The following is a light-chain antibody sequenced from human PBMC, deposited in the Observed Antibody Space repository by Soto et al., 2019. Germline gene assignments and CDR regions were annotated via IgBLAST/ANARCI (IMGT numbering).Light chain of an antibody. J-gene: IGKJ1*01. Sequence: DIHMNQSPSSLSASVGDIVTITCEASQDISNYLNWYQQKPGKAPKLLIYDASNLETGVPSRFSGSGSGTDFTLTISSLQPEDFATYYCQQSYSTPRTFGQGTKVDIK. V-gene: IGKV1-39*01. CDR2: DAS. CDR3: QQSYSTPRT. CDR1: QDISNY.